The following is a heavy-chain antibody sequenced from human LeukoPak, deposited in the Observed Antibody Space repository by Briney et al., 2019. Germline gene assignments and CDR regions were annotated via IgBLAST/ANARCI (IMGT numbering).Heavy chain of an antibody. D-gene: IGHD3-22*01. CDR2: ISAYNGNT. Sequence: GASVKVSCKASGYTFTSYGISWVRQAPGQGLEWMGWISAYNGNTNYARKLQGRVTMTTDTSTSTAYMELRSLRSDDTAVYYCARESYYYDSSGYFQGVDYWGQGTLVTVSS. CDR3: ARESYYYDSSGYFQGVDY. V-gene: IGHV1-18*01. CDR1: GYTFTSYG. J-gene: IGHJ4*02.